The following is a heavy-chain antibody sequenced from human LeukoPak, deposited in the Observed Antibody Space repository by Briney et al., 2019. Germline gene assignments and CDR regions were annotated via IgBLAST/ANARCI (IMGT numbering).Heavy chain of an antibody. Sequence: SSETLSLTCTVSGGSISSYYWSWIRQPPGKGLEWIGEINHSGSTNYNPSLKSRVTISVDTSKNQLSLKLSSVTAADTAVYYCARGYGSGSYYRRYYFDYWGQGTLVTVSS. CDR1: GGSISSYY. V-gene: IGHV4-34*01. CDR2: INHSGST. CDR3: ARGYGSGSYYRRYYFDY. J-gene: IGHJ4*02. D-gene: IGHD3-10*01.